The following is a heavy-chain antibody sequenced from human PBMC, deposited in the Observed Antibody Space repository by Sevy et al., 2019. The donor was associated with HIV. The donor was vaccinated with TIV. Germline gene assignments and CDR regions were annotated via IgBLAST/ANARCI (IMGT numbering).Heavy chain of an antibody. Sequence: GGSLRLSCTASGFTFSDYYMSWIRQAPGKGLECVSFFSSTTGYTNYADSVKGRFTISRDNAKNSLYLQMNNLRAEDTAVYYCARSLKDWTPSAGHWGQGTLVTVSS. D-gene: IGHD1-1*01. V-gene: IGHV3-11*06. CDR1: GFTFSDYY. CDR2: FSSTTGYT. J-gene: IGHJ4*02. CDR3: ARSLKDWTPSAGH.